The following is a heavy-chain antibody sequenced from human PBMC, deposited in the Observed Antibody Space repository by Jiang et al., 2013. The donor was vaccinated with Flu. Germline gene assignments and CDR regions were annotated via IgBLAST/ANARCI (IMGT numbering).Heavy chain of an antibody. V-gene: IGHV3-64D*06. J-gene: IGHJ4*02. D-gene: IGHD2-2*01. CDR3: VKAPDTPVPAAPLDY. Sequence: FTISRDNSKNTLYLQMSSLRAEDTAVYYCVKAPDTPVPAAPLDYWGQGTLVTVSS.